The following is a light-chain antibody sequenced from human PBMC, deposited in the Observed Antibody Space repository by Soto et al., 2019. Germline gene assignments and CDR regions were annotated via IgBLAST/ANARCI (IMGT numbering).Light chain of an antibody. V-gene: IGKV3-15*01. J-gene: IGKJ1*01. CDR2: GAS. CDR1: QSVNSN. CDR3: QQRSNWPPTWT. Sequence: EIVMTQSPATLSVSPGERATLSCRASQSVNSNLVWFQQKPGQAPRLLIYGASTRATGIPGRFSGSGFGTEFTLTISSLQSEDFAVYYCQQRSNWPPTWTFGQGTKVEIK.